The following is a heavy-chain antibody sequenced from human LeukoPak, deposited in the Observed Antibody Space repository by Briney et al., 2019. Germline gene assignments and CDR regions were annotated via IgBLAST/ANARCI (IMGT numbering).Heavy chain of an antibody. CDR2: ISYDGSNK. Sequence: GRSLRLSCAASGFTLSSYAMHWVRQAPGKGLEWVAVISYDGSNKYYADSVKGRFTVSRDNSKNTLYLQMNSLRAEDTAVYYCARDRYKVAAAGMDYWGQGTLVTVSS. V-gene: IGHV3-30*01. CDR1: GFTLSSYA. CDR3: ARDRYKVAAAGMDY. D-gene: IGHD6-13*01. J-gene: IGHJ4*02.